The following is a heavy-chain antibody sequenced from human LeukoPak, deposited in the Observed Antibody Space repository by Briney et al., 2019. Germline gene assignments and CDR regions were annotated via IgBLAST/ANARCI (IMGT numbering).Heavy chain of an antibody. CDR3: ARPLGIAAADAFDI. CDR1: GFTFSSYG. Sequence: GRSLRLSCAASGFTFSSYGMHWVRQAPGKGLEWVAVIWYDGSNKYYADSVKGRFTISRDNSKNTLCLQMNSLRAEDTAVYYCARPLGIAAADAFDIWGQGTMVTVSS. D-gene: IGHD6-13*01. CDR2: IWYDGSNK. J-gene: IGHJ3*02. V-gene: IGHV3-33*01.